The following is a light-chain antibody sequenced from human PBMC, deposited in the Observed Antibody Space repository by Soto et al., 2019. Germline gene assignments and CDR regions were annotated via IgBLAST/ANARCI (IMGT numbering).Light chain of an antibody. CDR3: SSYTSSSTLV. CDR1: SSDVGGYNY. J-gene: IGLJ1*01. Sequence: ALTQPASVSGSPGQSITSSCTGTSSDVGGYNYVSWYQQHPGKAPKLMVYDVSNRPSGVSNRFSGSKSGNTASLTISGLQAEYDDDYYCSSYTSSSTLVFGTG. CDR2: DVS. V-gene: IGLV2-14*01.